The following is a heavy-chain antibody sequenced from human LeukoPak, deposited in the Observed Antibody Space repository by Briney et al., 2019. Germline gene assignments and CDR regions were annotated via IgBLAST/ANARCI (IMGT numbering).Heavy chain of an antibody. V-gene: IGHV3-15*01. CDR3: TTVVIQLWNRRGY. CDR1: GFTFSNAW. D-gene: IGHD5-18*01. CDR2: IKSKTDGGTT. J-gene: IGHJ4*02. Sequence: KPGGSLRLSCAASGFTFSNAWMSWVRQAPGKGLEWVGLIKSKTDGGTTDYAAPVKGRFTISRDDSKNTLYLQMNSLKTEDTAVYYCTTVVIQLWNRRGYWGQGTLVIVSS.